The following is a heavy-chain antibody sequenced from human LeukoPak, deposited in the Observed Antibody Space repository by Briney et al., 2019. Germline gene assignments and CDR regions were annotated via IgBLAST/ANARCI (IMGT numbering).Heavy chain of an antibody. Sequence: GASVKVSCKASGGTFSSYAISWVRQAPGQGLEWMGGIIPIFGTANYAQKFQGRVTITADKSTSTAYMDLSSLRSEDTAVYYCARGEVAAAAGYGIWGQGPMVPVSS. D-gene: IGHD6-13*01. CDR3: ARGEVAAAAGYGI. CDR1: GGTFSSYA. V-gene: IGHV1-69*06. J-gene: IGHJ3*02. CDR2: IIPIFGTA.